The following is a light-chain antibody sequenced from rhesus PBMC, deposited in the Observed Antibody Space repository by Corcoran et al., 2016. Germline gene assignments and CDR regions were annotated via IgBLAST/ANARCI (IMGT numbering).Light chain of an antibody. V-gene: IGKV1-43*02. CDR2: AAS. CDR3: LQFNSGPYS. J-gene: IGKJ2*01. Sequence: EIQMTQSPSSLSAFVGDRVSITCRASQVINTNSNWYQQKPGTAPKRLIYAASTWESGVPSRFSGSGAGTSFTLTISSLPPEDFAAYYCLQFNSGPYSFGQGTKVEI. CDR1: QVINTN.